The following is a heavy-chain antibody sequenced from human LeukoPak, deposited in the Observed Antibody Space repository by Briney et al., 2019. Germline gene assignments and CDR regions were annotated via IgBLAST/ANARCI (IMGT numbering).Heavy chain of an antibody. CDR1: GFTFSSYG. D-gene: IGHD3-16*01. CDR2: ISGSDTGT. CDR3: AKDDDSVPRDAFDI. J-gene: IGHJ3*02. V-gene: IGHV3-23*01. Sequence: PGGSLRLSCAASGFTFSSYGMSWVRQAPGKGLEWVSAISGSDTGTYYADSVKGRLTISRDNSKNTLYLQMNSLRAEDTAVYYCAKDDDSVPRDAFDIWGQGTMVTVSS.